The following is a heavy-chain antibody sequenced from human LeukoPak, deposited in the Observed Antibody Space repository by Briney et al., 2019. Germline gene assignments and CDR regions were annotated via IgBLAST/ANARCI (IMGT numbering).Heavy chain of an antibody. CDR1: GFTVSNYA. D-gene: IGHD4-17*01. CDR2: ISASGGRT. CDR3: TKGTYSDHPHYMDV. Sequence: GGSLRLSCAASGFTVSNYAMSWVRRAPGKGLEWVSAISASGGRTEYTDSGKGRFTISRDSSKNTLHLQMNSLRVEDTAVYYCTKGTYSDHPHYMDVWGKGTTVTVSS. V-gene: IGHV3-23*01. J-gene: IGHJ6*03.